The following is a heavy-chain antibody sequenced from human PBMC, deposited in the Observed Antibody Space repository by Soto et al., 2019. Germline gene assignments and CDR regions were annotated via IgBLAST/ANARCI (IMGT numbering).Heavy chain of an antibody. Sequence: XETLSLTCTVSGGSISSRAYYWGWVRQPPGKGLEWIGIIFYRGSTYYNPSLKSRVTISVDTSNNQFSLKLSSVTAADTAVYYCARELSSGWYGLDDWAQGTLVTVPS. D-gene: IGHD6-19*01. CDR1: GGSISSRAYY. CDR3: ARELSSGWYGLDD. J-gene: IGHJ4*02. CDR2: IFYRGST. V-gene: IGHV4-39*01.